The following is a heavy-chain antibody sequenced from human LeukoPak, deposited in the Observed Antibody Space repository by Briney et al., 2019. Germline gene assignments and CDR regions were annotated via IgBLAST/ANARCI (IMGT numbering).Heavy chain of an antibody. CDR1: GYTFTNYE. CDR2: MNPNSEDT. D-gene: IGHD3-22*01. V-gene: IGHV1-8*01. J-gene: IGHJ4*02. CDR3: GRGLGSYDSSELTWPMISF. Sequence: ASVKVSCKSSGYTFTNYEINWVRQATGQWLEWMGWMNPNSEDTAYAQKFQGRISMTRSTSISTAYMELSSLRSEDTAVYYCGRGLGSYDSSELTWPMISFWGQGTVVTVSS.